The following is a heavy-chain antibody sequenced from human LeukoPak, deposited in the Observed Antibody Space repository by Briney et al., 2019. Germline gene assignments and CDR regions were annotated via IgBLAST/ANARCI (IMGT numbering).Heavy chain of an antibody. V-gene: IGHV3-53*01. Sequence: GGSLRLSCAASGFTVSSNYMSWVRQAPGKGLEWVSVIYSGGSTYYADSVKGRFTISRDNSKNTLYLQMNSLRAEDTAVYYCARATFPDDAFDIWGQGTMVTVSS. CDR3: ARATFPDDAFDI. CDR1: GFTVSSNY. J-gene: IGHJ3*02. CDR2: IYSGGST.